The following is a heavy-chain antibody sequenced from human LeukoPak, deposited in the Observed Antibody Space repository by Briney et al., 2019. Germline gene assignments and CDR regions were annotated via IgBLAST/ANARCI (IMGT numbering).Heavy chain of an antibody. D-gene: IGHD2-21*01. Sequence: KPSETLSLTCTVSGGSISSYYWSWIRQPPGKGLEWIGYIYYSGSTNYNPSLKSQVTISVDTSKNQFSLKLSSVTAADTAVYYCAKSDLPPNWFDPWGQGTLVTVSA. V-gene: IGHV4-59*01. CDR2: IYYSGST. CDR3: AKSDLPPNWFDP. J-gene: IGHJ5*02. CDR1: GGSISSYY.